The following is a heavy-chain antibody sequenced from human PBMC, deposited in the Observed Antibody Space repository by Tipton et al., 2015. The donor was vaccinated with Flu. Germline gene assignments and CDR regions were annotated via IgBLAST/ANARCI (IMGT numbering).Heavy chain of an antibody. J-gene: IGHJ4*02. CDR3: ASQALRLGELTDY. D-gene: IGHD3-16*01. CDR2: IYYSGST. Sequence: LRLSCTVSGGSISSGDYHWSWIRQPPGKGLEWIGYIYYSGSTYYNPSLKSRVTISVDTSKNQFSLKLSSVTAADTAVYYCASQALRLGELTDYWGQGTLVTVSS. CDR1: GGSISSGDYH. V-gene: IGHV4-30-4*01.